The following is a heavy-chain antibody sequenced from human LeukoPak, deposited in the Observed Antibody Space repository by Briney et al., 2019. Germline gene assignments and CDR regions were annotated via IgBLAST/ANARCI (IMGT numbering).Heavy chain of an antibody. V-gene: IGHV1-46*01. D-gene: IGHD3-3*01. CDR3: ARDPTVITSSRITIFGVVKSPYNWFDP. CDR2: INPSGGST. Sequence: GASVKVSCKASGYTFTSYYIHWVRQAPGQGLEWMGIINPSGGSTTYAEKFQGRVTMTRDTSTSTVYMELSSLRSEDTAVYYCARDPTVITSSRITIFGVVKSPYNWFDPWGQGTLVTVSS. J-gene: IGHJ5*02. CDR1: GYTFTSYY.